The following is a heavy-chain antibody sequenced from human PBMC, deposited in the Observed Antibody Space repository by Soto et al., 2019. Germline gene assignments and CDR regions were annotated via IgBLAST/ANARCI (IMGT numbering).Heavy chain of an antibody. J-gene: IGHJ4*02. V-gene: IGHV3-48*03. CDR3: ARDFATHCSGSTCYPYAY. Sequence: LRLSCAASGFTFSSYEMNWVRQAPGKGLEWVSYISSSGSTIYYADSVKGRFTISRDNAKNSLYLQMNTLRTEDTAVYYCARDFATHCSGSTCYPYAYWGQGALVTVSS. D-gene: IGHD2-15*01. CDR2: ISSSGSTI. CDR1: GFTFSSYE.